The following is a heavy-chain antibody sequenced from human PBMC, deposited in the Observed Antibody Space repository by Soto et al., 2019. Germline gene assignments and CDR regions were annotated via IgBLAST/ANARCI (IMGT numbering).Heavy chain of an antibody. CDR1: GYTFTSYA. D-gene: IGHD5-18*01. J-gene: IGHJ6*02. CDR3: ARDERRYSYGDYYYGMDV. V-gene: IGHV1-3*01. Sequence: ASVKVSCKASGYTFTSYAMHWVRQAPGQRLEWMGWINAGNGNTKYSRKFQGGVTITRDTSASTAYMELSSLRSEDTAVYYCARDERRYSYGDYYYGMDVWGQGTTVTVSS. CDR2: INAGNGNT.